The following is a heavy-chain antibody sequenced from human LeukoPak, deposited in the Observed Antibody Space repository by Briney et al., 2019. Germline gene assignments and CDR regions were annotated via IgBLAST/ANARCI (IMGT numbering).Heavy chain of an antibody. D-gene: IGHD1-26*01. CDR1: GGSISSSSYY. J-gene: IGHJ5*02. CDR3: ARGQVGATVWFDP. CDR2: IYYSGST. Sequence: PSETLSLTCTVSGGSISSSSYYWGWIRQPPGQGLEWIGSIYYSGSTYYNPSLKSRVTISVDTSKNQFSLKLSSVTAADTAVYYCARGQVGATVWFDPWGQGTLVTVSS. V-gene: IGHV4-39*01.